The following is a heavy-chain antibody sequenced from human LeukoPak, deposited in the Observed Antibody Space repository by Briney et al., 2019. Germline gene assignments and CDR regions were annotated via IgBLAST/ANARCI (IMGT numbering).Heavy chain of an antibody. CDR3: ARGLRDILTGYYRPRRPYYMDV. D-gene: IGHD3-9*01. CDR2: INPSGGST. V-gene: IGHV1-46*01. CDR1: GYTFTSYY. J-gene: IGHJ6*03. Sequence: ASVKVSCKASGYTFTSYYMHWVRQAPGQGLEWMGIINPSGGSTSYAQKFQGRVTMTRDTSTSTVYMELSSLRSEDTAVYCCARGLRDILTGYYRPRRPYYMDVWGKGTTVTISS.